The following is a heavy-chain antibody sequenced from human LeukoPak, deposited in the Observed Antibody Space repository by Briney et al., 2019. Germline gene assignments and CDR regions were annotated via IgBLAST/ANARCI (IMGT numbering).Heavy chain of an antibody. J-gene: IGHJ6*03. CDR3: AKSDCSSTSCYQGILGVYYYYMDV. CDR1: GFTFSSYA. Sequence: GGSLRLSCAASGFTFSSYAMSWVRQAPGKGLEWVSAISGSGGSTYYADSVKGRFTISRDNSKNTLYLQMNSLRAEDTAVYYCAKSDCSSTSCYQGILGVYYYYMDVWGKGTTVTVSS. D-gene: IGHD2-2*01. V-gene: IGHV3-23*01. CDR2: ISGSGGST.